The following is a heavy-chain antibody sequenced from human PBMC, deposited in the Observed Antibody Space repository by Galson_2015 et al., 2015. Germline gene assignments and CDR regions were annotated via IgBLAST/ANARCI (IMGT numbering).Heavy chain of an antibody. D-gene: IGHD2-15*01. CDR2: ISGSGGST. CDR3: AKGYCSGGSCSSYFDY. J-gene: IGHJ4*02. CDR1: GFTFSSYA. Sequence: SLRLSCAASGFTFSSYAVSWVRQAPGTGLEWVSAISGSGGSTYYADSVKGRFTISRDNSKNTLYLQMNSLRAEDTAVYYCAKGYCSGGSCSSYFDYWGQGTLVTVSS. V-gene: IGHV3-23*01.